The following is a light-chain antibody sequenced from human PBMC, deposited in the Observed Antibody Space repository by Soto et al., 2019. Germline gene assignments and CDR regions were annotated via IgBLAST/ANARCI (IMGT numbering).Light chain of an antibody. V-gene: IGKV1-6*01. CDR2: AAS. Sequence: AIQMTQSLSSLSASVGDRVTITCRASQGIRNDLGWYQQKPGKAPKLLIYAASSLQSGVPSRFSGSGSGTDFTLTISSLQPEVFATYYCLQDYNYPRTFGQGTKVEIK. CDR1: QGIRND. J-gene: IGKJ1*01. CDR3: LQDYNYPRT.